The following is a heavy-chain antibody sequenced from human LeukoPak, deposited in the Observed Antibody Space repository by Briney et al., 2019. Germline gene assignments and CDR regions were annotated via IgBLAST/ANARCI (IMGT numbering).Heavy chain of an antibody. CDR1: GGSISTYS. CDR3: AREEKAAQDY. V-gene: IGHV4-4*07. D-gene: IGHD2-15*01. CDR2: IYTSGST. Sequence: SETLSLTCTVSGGSISTYSWSWLRQPAGKGLEWIGRIYTSGSTNYNPSLKSRVTMSVDTSKNQFSLKLSSVTAADTAVYYCAREEKAAQDYWGQGTLATVSS. J-gene: IGHJ4*02.